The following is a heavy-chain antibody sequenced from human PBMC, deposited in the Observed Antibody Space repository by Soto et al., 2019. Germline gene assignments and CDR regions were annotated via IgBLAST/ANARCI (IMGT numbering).Heavy chain of an antibody. CDR3: ARATSVDAY. D-gene: IGHD5-12*01. J-gene: IGHJ4*02. V-gene: IGHV3-7*01. CDR1: GFAFSGDW. Sequence: GGSLSLSCAASGFAFSGDWMSWVRQAPGKGLEGVANIKQDGSEKYYVDYVKGRFTISRDNAKNSLYLQMNSLRVEDTAVYYCARATSVDAYWGQGTLVTVSS. CDR2: IKQDGSEK.